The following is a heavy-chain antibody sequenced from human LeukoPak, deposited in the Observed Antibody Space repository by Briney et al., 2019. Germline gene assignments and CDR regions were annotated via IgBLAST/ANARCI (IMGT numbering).Heavy chain of an antibody. V-gene: IGHV4-31*03. Sequence: PSETLSLTCTVSGDSISSGGYYWNWIRQHPGKGLEWIGYIYYSGTTYYNPSLKSRVTISVDTSKNHFYLNLSSVTAADTAVYYCARVTGGWAFDIWGQGTVVTVSS. CDR1: GDSISSGGYY. D-gene: IGHD2-15*01. CDR3: ARVTGGWAFDI. J-gene: IGHJ3*02. CDR2: IYYSGTT.